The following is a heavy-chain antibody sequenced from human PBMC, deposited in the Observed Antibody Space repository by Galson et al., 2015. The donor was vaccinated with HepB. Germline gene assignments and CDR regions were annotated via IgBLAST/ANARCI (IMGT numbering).Heavy chain of an antibody. CDR1: GDSISSSDW. CDR2: IHHSGTT. CDR3: AREGSVHADAFDI. V-gene: IGHV4-4*02. Sequence: LSLTCAVSGDSISSSDWWSWVRQPPGKGLEWIGEIHHSGTTNYNPSLKSRVTISIDKSKNDFSLKLNSVTAADTAVYYCAREGSVHADAFDIWGQGTMVIVSS. J-gene: IGHJ3*02. D-gene: IGHD2-15*01.